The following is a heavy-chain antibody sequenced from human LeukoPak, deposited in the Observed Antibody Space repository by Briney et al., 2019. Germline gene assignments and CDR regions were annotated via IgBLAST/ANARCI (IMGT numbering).Heavy chain of an antibody. CDR1: GFTFSSYA. CDR3: AKSGSYYIFLYDY. Sequence: EGSLRLSCAASGFTFSSYAMSWVRQAPGKGLEWVSAISGSGGSTYYADSVKGRFTISRDNSKNTLYLQMNSLRAEDTAVYYCAKSGSYYIFLYDYWGQGTLVTVSS. CDR2: ISGSGGST. V-gene: IGHV3-23*01. J-gene: IGHJ4*02. D-gene: IGHD1-26*01.